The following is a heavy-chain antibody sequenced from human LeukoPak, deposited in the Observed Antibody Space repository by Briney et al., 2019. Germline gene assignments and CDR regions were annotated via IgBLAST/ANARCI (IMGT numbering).Heavy chain of an antibody. V-gene: IGHV3-48*01. CDR1: GFTFSSYS. J-gene: IGHJ4*02. CDR3: ARDFKSSG. Sequence: GGSLRLSCAASGFTFSSYSMDWVRQAPGKGLEWVSYIRSSSSTIYYADSVKGRFTISRDNAKNLLFLQMNSLRAEDTAVYYCARDFKSSGWGQGTLVTVSS. CDR2: IRSSSSTI. D-gene: IGHD6-19*01.